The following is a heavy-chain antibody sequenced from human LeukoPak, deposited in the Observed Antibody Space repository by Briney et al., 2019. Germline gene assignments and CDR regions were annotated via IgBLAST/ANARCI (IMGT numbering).Heavy chain of an antibody. CDR2: IIPIFGIA. CDR3: ARDLHCSGGSCFSRYYYYYGMDV. CDR1: VGTFSSYA. D-gene: IGHD2-15*01. V-gene: IGHV1-69*04. J-gene: IGHJ6*02. Sequence: SVKVSCKASVGTFSSYAISWVRPAPGQGLEWMGRIIPIFGIANYAQKFQGSVTITADKSTSTAYMELSSLRSEDTGVYYCARDLHCSGGSCFSRYYYYYGMDVWGQGTTVTVSS.